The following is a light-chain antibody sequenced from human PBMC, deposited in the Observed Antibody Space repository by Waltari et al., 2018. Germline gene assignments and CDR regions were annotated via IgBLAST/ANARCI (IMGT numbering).Light chain of an antibody. CDR1: QSVSSN. CDR3: QQYNNWPPWT. V-gene: IGKV3-15*01. CDR2: GAS. Sequence: DIVMTQSPATLSVSPGERATPSCRASQSVSSNLAWYQQKPGQAPRLLIYGASTRATGIPARFSGSGSGTEFTLTISSLQSEDFAVYYCQQYNNWPPWTFGQGTKVEIK. J-gene: IGKJ1*01.